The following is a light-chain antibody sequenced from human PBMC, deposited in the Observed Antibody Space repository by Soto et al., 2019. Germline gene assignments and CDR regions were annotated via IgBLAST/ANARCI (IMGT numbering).Light chain of an antibody. J-gene: IGKJ4*01. CDR3: QQYSDWPLT. Sequence: EIVMTQSPVTLSVSPGERATLSCRASQSVANSYLAWYQQKPGQAPRLLIFGASTRAAGIPARFSGSGSVTEFALTISSRQSEDFAVYDCQQYSDWPLTFGGGTKVDIK. CDR1: QSVANSY. V-gene: IGKV3-15*01. CDR2: GAS.